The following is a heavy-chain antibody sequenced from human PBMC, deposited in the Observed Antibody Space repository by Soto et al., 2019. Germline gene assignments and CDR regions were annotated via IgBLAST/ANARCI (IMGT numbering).Heavy chain of an antibody. CDR2: MSYDGSNK. Sequence: GGSLRLSCAASGFTFSTYAMDWVRQAPGKGLEWVAVMSYDGSNKYYADSVKGRFTISRDNSKNTLYLQMNSLRAEDTAVYYCAKDLVQYDFWSGQKRYGMDVWGQGTTVTVSS. CDR3: AKDLVQYDFWSGQKRYGMDV. J-gene: IGHJ6*02. V-gene: IGHV3-30*18. D-gene: IGHD3-3*01. CDR1: GFTFSTYA.